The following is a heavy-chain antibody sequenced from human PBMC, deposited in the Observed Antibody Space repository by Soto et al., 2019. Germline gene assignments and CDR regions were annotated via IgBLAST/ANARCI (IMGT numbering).Heavy chain of an antibody. CDR2: ISYDGNDE. CDR1: GFTFSRCG. D-gene: IGHD3-22*01. Sequence: GGSLRLSCAASGFTFSRCGMHWVRQAPGEGLEWVAFISYDGNDEYYGDSVKGRFTISRDNSKNTLYLQMNSLRAEDTAVYYCARGGDYYDSSGYYRGAFDIWGQGTMVTVSS. J-gene: IGHJ3*02. CDR3: ARGGDYYDSSGYYRGAFDI. V-gene: IGHV3-30*03.